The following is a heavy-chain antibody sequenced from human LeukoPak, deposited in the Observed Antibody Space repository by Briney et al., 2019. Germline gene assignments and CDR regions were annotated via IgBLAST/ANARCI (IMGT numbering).Heavy chain of an antibody. CDR1: GFTFSSYA. Sequence: GGSLRLSCAASGFTFSSYAMSWVRQAPGKGLEWVSYISSSGSTIYYADSVKGRFTISRDNAKNSLYLQMNSLRAEDTAVYYCAREDGDFWSGPLDYWGQGTLVTVSS. J-gene: IGHJ4*02. D-gene: IGHD3-3*01. CDR3: AREDGDFWSGPLDY. CDR2: ISSSGSTI. V-gene: IGHV3-48*04.